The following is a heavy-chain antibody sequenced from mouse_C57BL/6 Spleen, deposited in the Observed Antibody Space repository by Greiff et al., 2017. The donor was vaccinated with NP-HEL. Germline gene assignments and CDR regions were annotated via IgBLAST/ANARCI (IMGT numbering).Heavy chain of an antibody. CDR1: GYTFTSYW. J-gene: IGHJ2*01. V-gene: IGHV1-72*01. Sequence: QVQLQQPGAELVKPGASVKLSCKASGYTFTSYWMHWVKQRPGRGLEWIGRIDTNSGGTKYNEKFKSKATLTVDKPSSSAYMQLSSLTSEDSAVYDCARSGPYYGSSSDYWGQGTTLTVSS. CDR3: ARSGPYYGSSSDY. D-gene: IGHD1-1*01. CDR2: IDTNSGGT.